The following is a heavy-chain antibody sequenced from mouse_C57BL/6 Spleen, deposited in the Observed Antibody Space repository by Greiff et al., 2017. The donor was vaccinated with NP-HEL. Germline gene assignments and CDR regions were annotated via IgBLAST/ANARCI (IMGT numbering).Heavy chain of an antibody. CDR3: ARQGRQLRPWFAY. CDR1: GFTFSSYG. J-gene: IGHJ3*01. V-gene: IGHV5-6*01. D-gene: IGHD3-2*02. CDR2: ISSGGSYT. Sequence: EVMLVESGGDLVKPGGSLKLSCAASGFTFSSYGMSWVRQTPDKRLEWVATISSGGSYTYYPDSVKGRFTISRDNAKNTLYLQMSSLKSEDTAMYYCARQGRQLRPWFAYWGQGTLVTVSA.